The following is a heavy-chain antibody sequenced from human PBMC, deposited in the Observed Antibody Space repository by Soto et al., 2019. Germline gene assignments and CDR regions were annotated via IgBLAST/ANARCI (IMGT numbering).Heavy chain of an antibody. D-gene: IGHD3-16*01. Sequence: SETLSLTCTVSGGSISSYYWSWIRQPPGKGLEWIGYIYYSGSTNYNPSLKSRVTISVDTSKNQFSLKLSSVTAADTAVYYCARKQGFGDFTFDYWGQLTLVTVSS. V-gene: IGHV4-59*01. CDR2: IYYSGST. J-gene: IGHJ4*02. CDR1: GGSISSYY. CDR3: ARKQGFGDFTFDY.